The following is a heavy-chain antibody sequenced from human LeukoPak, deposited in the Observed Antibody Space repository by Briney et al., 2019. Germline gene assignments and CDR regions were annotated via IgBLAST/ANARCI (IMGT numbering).Heavy chain of an antibody. V-gene: IGHV3-48*03. J-gene: IGHJ3*02. CDR1: GFTFRSYE. Sequence: GGSLRLSCAASGFTFRSYEMNWVRQAPGKGLEWVSYISGSGNTIYYADSVKGRFTISRDNAKNSLYLQMNSLRDEDTAVYSCARVLVRGGAFDIWGQGTMVTVSS. CDR2: ISGSGNTI. CDR3: ARVLVRGGAFDI. D-gene: IGHD3-16*01.